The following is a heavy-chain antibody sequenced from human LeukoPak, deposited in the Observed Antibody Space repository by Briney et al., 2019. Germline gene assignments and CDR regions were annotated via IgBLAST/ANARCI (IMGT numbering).Heavy chain of an antibody. J-gene: IGHJ4*02. CDR3: ARLHDYGDYVDY. V-gene: IGHV5-51*01. CDR1: GSIFTSYW. D-gene: IGHD4/OR15-4a*01. Sequence: PGASLQISGKGSGSIFTSYWIGWGRELPGKGLEGMGIIYPGDSDTRYSPSFQGQVTISADKSISTAYLQWSSLKASDTAMYYCARLHDYGDYVDYWGQGTLVTVSS. CDR2: IYPGDSDT.